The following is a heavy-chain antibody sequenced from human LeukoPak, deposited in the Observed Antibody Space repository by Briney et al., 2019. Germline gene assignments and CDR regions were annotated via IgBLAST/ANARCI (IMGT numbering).Heavy chain of an antibody. V-gene: IGHV4-34*08. CDR3: ATQTPSTSFHNGFDY. Sequence: KAGGSLRLSCAASGFTFSDYYMSWIRQPPGKGLEWIGEINHSGSTNYNPSLKSRVTISVDTSKNQFSLKLSSVTAADTAVYYCATQTPSTSFHNGFDYWGQGTLVTVSS. CDR1: GFTFSDYY. D-gene: IGHD2-2*01. CDR2: INHSGST. J-gene: IGHJ4*02.